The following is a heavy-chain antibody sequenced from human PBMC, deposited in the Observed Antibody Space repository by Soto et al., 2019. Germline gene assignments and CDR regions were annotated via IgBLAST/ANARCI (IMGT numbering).Heavy chain of an antibody. CDR3: TKGYCSSSSCNTFDY. V-gene: IGHV3-49*03. CDR1: GVIFGDYA. J-gene: IGHJ4*02. Sequence: PGGSLRLSCTVSGVIFGDYAMSWFRQAPGRGREWVGFMRTRAYGGTTEYAASVKGRVTISRDDSKSIAYLQMDSLKTDDTAMYYCTKGYCSSSSCNTFDYSGQGTLVTVSS. D-gene: IGHD2-2*02. CDR2: MRTRAYGGTT.